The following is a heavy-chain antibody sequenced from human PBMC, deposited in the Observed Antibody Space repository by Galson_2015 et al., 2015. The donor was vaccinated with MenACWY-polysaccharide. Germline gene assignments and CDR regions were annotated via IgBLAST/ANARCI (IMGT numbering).Heavy chain of an antibody. Sequence: SVKVSCKASGGTFSSYAISWVRQAPGQGLEWMGRIIPILGIANYAQKFQGRVTITADKSTSTAYMELSSLRSEDTAVYYCARPLNPVAVAGSLYYYYGMDVWGQGTTVTVSS. V-gene: IGHV1-69*04. CDR2: IIPILGIA. D-gene: IGHD6-19*01. CDR1: GGTFSSYA. CDR3: ARPLNPVAVAGSLYYYYGMDV. J-gene: IGHJ6*02.